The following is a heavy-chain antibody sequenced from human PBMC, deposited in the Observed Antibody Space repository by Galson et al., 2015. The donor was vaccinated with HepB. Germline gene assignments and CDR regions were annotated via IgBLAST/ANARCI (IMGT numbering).Heavy chain of an antibody. CDR3: ARDPPVYDILTGHNDY. CDR1: GYTFTSYG. CDR2: ISAYNGNT. D-gene: IGHD3-9*01. Sequence: SVKVSCKASGYTFTSYGISWVRQAPGQGLEWMGWISAYNGNTNYAQKLQGRVTMTTDTSTSTAYMELRSLRSDDTAVYYCARDPPVYDILTGHNDYWGQGTLVTVSS. V-gene: IGHV1-18*01. J-gene: IGHJ4*02.